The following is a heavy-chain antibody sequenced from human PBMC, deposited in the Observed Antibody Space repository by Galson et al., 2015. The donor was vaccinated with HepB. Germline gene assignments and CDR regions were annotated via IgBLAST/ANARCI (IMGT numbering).Heavy chain of an antibody. J-gene: IGHJ5*02. D-gene: IGHD3-10*01. CDR1: GYTFSDFY. V-gene: IGHV1-2*06. CDR2: INPKGGGT. Sequence: SVKVSCKASGYTFSDFYIHWVRQAPGQGPEWMGRINPKGGGTKYAQNFQGRVTMTRDTSISTMYMEVSRLTSDDTAIYYCVRESRIIWFGDRDFNWFDPWGQGTLVTVSS. CDR3: VRESRIIWFGDRDFNWFDP.